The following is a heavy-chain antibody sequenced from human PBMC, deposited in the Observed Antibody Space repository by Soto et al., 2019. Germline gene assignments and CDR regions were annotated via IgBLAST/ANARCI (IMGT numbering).Heavy chain of an antibody. CDR3: AREASAAGTFRVDACDI. CDR2: IGPIFSLT. J-gene: IGHJ3*02. D-gene: IGHD6-13*01. V-gene: IGHV1-69*12. CDR1: GDTFSNYA. Sequence: QVHLVQSGAEVKKPGSSVKVACKLSGDTFSNYAINWVRLAPGQGLEWMGAIGPIFSLTNYAQKFQGRVTFAAEESTITAYMELSSLRSDDTATEYCAREASAAGTFRVDACDIRGEGTMVSVSS.